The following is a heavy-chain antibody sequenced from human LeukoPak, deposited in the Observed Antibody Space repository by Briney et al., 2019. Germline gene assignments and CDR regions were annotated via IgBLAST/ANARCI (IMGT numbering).Heavy chain of an antibody. CDR2: IKSKTDNGTI. Sequence: GGSLRLSCTASGFTFNNAWMSWVRQAPGKGLDWVGRIKSKTDNGTIDYAAPVKGRFTISRDNSKNTLYVRMNSLRAEDTAVYYCAKDIVLLSASIGGTPDYWGQGTLVTVSS. J-gene: IGHJ4*02. D-gene: IGHD2-2*02. CDR1: GFTFNNAW. CDR3: AKDIVLLSASIGGTPDY. V-gene: IGHV3-15*01.